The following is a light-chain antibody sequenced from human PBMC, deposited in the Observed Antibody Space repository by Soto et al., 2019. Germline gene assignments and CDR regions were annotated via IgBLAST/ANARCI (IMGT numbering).Light chain of an antibody. Sequence: IRMTQSPSSLSASIGDTVTITCRASQDIGSVLAWYQQKPGTAPKVLISGASDLHGGVPSRFSGSGSRTDFTLTITHLQSEHFATYYCQHYLNYPITFGQGTRLEIK. J-gene: IGKJ5*01. CDR1: QDIGSV. CDR3: QHYLNYPIT. CDR2: GAS. V-gene: IGKV1-8*01.